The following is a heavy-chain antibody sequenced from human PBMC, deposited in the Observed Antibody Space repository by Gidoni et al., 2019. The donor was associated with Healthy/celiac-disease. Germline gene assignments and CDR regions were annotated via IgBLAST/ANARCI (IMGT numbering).Heavy chain of an antibody. V-gene: IGHV3-21*01. CDR2: ISSSSSYI. CDR3: ARDSPGYSSGWYLGNAFDI. D-gene: IGHD6-19*01. Sequence: EVQLVESGGGLVKPGGSRRLSCAASGFTFSSYSMNWVRQAPGKGLEWVSSISSSSSYIYYADSVKGRFTISRDNAKNSLYLQMNSLRAEDTAVYYCARDSPGYSSGWYLGNAFDIWGPGTMVTVSS. CDR1: GFTFSSYS. J-gene: IGHJ3*02.